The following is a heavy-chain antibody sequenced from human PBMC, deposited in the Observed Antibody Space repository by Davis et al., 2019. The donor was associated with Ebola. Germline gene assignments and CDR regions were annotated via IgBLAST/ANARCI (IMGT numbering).Heavy chain of an antibody. Sequence: SETLSLTLAVYGGSFSGYYWSWIRQPPGKGLEWIGEINHSGSTNYTPSLKSRVTISVDTSKNQFSLKLRSVTATDTAVYYCARGVRRYFDSRNDYWGQGTLGTVSS. V-gene: IGHV4-34*01. J-gene: IGHJ4*02. D-gene: IGHD3-9*01. CDR1: GGSFSGYY. CDR3: ARGVRRYFDSRNDY. CDR2: INHSGST.